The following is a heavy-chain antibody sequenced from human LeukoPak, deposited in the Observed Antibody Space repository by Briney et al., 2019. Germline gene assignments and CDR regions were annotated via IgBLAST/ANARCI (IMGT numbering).Heavy chain of an antibody. Sequence: SETLSLTCTVSGGSISSSSYYWGWIRQPPGKGLEWIGSIYYSGSTYYNPSLKSRVTISVDTSKNQFSLKLSSVTAADTAVYYCARDRDSSGWLSNWGQGTLVTVSS. CDR3: ARDRDSSGWLSN. CDR1: GGSISSSSYY. D-gene: IGHD6-19*01. CDR2: IYYSGST. J-gene: IGHJ4*02. V-gene: IGHV4-39*02.